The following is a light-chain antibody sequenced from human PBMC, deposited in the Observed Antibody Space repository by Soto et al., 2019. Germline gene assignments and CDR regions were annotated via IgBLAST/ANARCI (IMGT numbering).Light chain of an antibody. J-gene: IGKJ1*01. CDR2: AAS. CDR1: QGISSY. CDR3: QQYNSYPWT. Sequence: IRITQSPSSFSASTGDRVTITCLASQGISSYLAWYQQKPGKAPKLLIYAASTLQSGVPSRFSGSGSGTDFTLTISCLQSEDFATYYCQQYNSYPWTFGQGTKVDIK. V-gene: IGKV1-8*01.